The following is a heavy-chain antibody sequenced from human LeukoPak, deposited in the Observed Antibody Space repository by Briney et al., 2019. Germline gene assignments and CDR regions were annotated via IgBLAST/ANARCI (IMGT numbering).Heavy chain of an antibody. CDR2: ISGSGGST. D-gene: IGHD3-10*01. V-gene: IGHV3-23*01. Sequence: GGSLRLSCAASGFTFSSYAMSWVRQAPGKGLEWVSAISGSGGSTYYADSVKGRFTISRDNSKNTLYLQMNSLRAEDTAVYYCAITKNYGSGSYHGYYFDYWGQGILVTVSS. J-gene: IGHJ4*02. CDR3: AITKNYGSGSYHGYYFDY. CDR1: GFTFSSYA.